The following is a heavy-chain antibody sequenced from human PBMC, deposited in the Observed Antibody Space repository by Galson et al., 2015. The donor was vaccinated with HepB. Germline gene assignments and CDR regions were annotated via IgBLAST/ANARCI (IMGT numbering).Heavy chain of an antibody. Sequence: SVKVSCKASGYTFTSYGISWVRQAPGQGLEWMGWISAHNGITNYARKVQGRVTMTKDTSTNTAYMELRSLRSDDTAVYYCAREGFSAYDYAGHYFYGMDVWGQGTTITVSS. V-gene: IGHV1-18*01. CDR1: GYTFTSYG. CDR2: ISAHNGIT. D-gene: IGHD5-12*01. J-gene: IGHJ6*02. CDR3: AREGFSAYDYAGHYFYGMDV.